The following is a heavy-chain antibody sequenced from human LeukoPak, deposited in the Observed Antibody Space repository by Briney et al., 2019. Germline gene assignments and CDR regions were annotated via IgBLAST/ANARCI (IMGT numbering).Heavy chain of an antibody. CDR3: VKGGQYSSSSHFDY. D-gene: IGHD6-6*01. CDR2: ISSKGVST. CDR1: GFTISLLS. V-gene: IGHV3-64D*09. J-gene: IGHJ4*02. Sequence: PGRSLRLSCSASGFTISLLSMHWARRPPGKALEYVLGISSKGVSTYYADSVKGRFTISRGNSKDTMFLQMSSLRPEDTAVYYCVKGGQYSSSSHFDYWGQGTLVTVSS.